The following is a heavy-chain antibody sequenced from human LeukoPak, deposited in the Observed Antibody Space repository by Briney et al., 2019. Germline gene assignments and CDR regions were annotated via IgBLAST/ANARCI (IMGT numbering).Heavy chain of an antibody. V-gene: IGHV3-7*01. Sequence: GGSLTLSCAASGFTFNGYWMSWVRQAPGQGQEWVANIKQDGSEKYYVDSVRGRVTIFRDNAENSLFLQMNRLRVEDTAVYYCTRDFGRSSYYFDFWGREPWSPSPQ. CDR3: TRDFGRSSYYFDF. D-gene: IGHD3-3*01. J-gene: IGHJ4*02. CDR1: GFTFNGYW. CDR2: IKQDGSEK.